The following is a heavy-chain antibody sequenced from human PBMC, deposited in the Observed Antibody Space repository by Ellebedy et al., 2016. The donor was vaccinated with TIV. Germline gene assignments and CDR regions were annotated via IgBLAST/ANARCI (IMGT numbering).Heavy chain of an antibody. CDR2: IIPILGKA. D-gene: IGHD4-23*01. V-gene: IGHV1-69*10. CDR1: GGTFSSYG. CDR3: ARVGSYYGGNPSYYFDY. J-gene: IGHJ4*02. Sequence: AASVKVSCKASGGTFSSYGISWVRQAPGQGLEWMGGIIPILGKANYAQKFQGRVTITADESTSTAYMELSSLRSEDTAVYYCARVGSYYGGNPSYYFDYWGQGTLVTVSS.